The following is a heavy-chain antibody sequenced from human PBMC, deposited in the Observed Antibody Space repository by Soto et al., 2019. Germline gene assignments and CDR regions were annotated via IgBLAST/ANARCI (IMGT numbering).Heavy chain of an antibody. D-gene: IGHD1-26*01. Sequence: QVQLVESGGGVVQPGRSLRLSCAASGFTFSSYAMHWVRQASGKGLEWVAVISYDGSNKYYADSVKGRFTISRDNSKNTLYMQMNSLRAEDTAVYYCARREGQWGQGTLVTVSS. CDR2: ISYDGSNK. CDR3: ARREGQ. CDR1: GFTFSSYA. J-gene: IGHJ4*02. V-gene: IGHV3-30-3*01.